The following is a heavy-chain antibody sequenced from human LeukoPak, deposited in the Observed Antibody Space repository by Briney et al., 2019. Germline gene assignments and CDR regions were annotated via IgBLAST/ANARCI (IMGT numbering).Heavy chain of an antibody. CDR2: IYTSGST. D-gene: IGHD3-22*01. V-gene: IGHV4-4*07. CDR3: ASLVLYDSSGYSDAFDI. J-gene: IGHJ3*02. CDR1: GGSISSYY. Sequence: SETLSLTCTVSGGSISSYYWSWIRQPAGKGLEWIGRIYTSGSTNYNPSLKSRVTMSVDTSKNQFSLKLSSVTAADTAVYYCASLVLYDSSGYSDAFDIWGQGTVVTVSS.